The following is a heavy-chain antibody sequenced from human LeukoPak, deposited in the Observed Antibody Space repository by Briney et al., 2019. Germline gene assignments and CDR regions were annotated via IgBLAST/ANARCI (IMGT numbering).Heavy chain of an antibody. CDR1: GSTFSSYA. CDR2: ISDSGANT. Sequence: GGSLRLPCAASGSTFSSYAMSWVRQAPGKGLEWVSSISDSGANTYYADSVKGRFTISRDNSKNTLYLQMNSLRAEDTAVYYCAKGRSSGWYEWGYWGQGTLVTVSS. CDR3: AKGRSSGWYEWGY. V-gene: IGHV3-23*01. J-gene: IGHJ4*02. D-gene: IGHD6-19*01.